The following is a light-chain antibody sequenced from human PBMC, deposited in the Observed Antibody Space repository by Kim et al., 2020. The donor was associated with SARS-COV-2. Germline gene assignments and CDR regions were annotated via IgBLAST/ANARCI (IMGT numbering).Light chain of an antibody. CDR3: QVWDRSSDHWV. Sequence: PGKRATVTCGGSNARRQSVRWYQQKRGQAPVLVVLYDSDRPGGIAERNCGSECGNTATLTISGVEARDEGDYYCQVWDRSSDHWVFGGGTQLTVL. V-gene: IGLV3-21*03. J-gene: IGLJ3*02. CDR1: NARRQS. CDR2: YDS.